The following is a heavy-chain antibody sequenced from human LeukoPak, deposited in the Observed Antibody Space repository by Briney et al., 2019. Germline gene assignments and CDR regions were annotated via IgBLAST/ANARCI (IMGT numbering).Heavy chain of an antibody. Sequence: GASVNCSSKASGYTFTGYYIHWVRHAPGQGLDWMGWINPNSGDTHYAQKFQGRVTMTRDPSITTAYMDLNSLISDDTAVYYCARFQYQLLFEGNCFDPWGQGTLVTVSS. CDR1: GYTFTGYY. J-gene: IGHJ5*02. CDR3: ARFQYQLLFEGNCFDP. D-gene: IGHD2-2*01. CDR2: INPNSGDT. V-gene: IGHV1-2*02.